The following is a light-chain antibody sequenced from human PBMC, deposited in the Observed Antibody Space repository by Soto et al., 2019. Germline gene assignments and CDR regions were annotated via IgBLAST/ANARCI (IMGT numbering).Light chain of an antibody. J-gene: IGKJ4*01. CDR2: AAS. Sequence: EIMLTQSPGTLSLSPGDRATLSCRASQSVAGSSLAWYQQKPAQAPRLLIYAASNRATGTPARFSGSGSGTDFSLIINGLEPEDFAVYFCQQYGSSHLTFGGGTKVDIK. V-gene: IGKV3-20*01. CDR1: QSVAGSS. CDR3: QQYGSSHLT.